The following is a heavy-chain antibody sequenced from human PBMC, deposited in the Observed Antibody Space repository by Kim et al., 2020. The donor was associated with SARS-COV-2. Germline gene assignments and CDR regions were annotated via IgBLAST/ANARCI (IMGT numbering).Heavy chain of an antibody. J-gene: IGHJ4*02. V-gene: IGHV4-59*01. Sequence: PSLKRRVTISVDTSKNQCSLKLSSVTAADTAVYYCARLIPYYYDSSGFDYWGQGTLVTVSS. D-gene: IGHD3-22*01. CDR3: ARLIPYYYDSSGFDY.